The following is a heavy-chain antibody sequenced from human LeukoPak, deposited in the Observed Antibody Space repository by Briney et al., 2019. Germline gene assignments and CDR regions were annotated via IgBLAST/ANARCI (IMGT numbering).Heavy chain of an antibody. CDR3: TKWSSSGSYYTE. D-gene: IGHD3-10*01. Sequence: QPGGSLRLSCAASGFAFSNYWMGWVRQAPGKGLEWVANIRQDGGEDHYVDSVKGRFTISRDNARNSLYLQMKSLRAEDTAEYYCTKWSSSGSYYTEWGQGTLVTVSS. V-gene: IGHV3-7*01. CDR2: IRQDGGED. J-gene: IGHJ4*02. CDR1: GFAFSNYW.